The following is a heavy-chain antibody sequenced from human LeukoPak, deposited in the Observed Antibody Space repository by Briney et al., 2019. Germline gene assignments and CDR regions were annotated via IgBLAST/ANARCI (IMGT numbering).Heavy chain of an antibody. CDR3: TRPGVAATS. J-gene: IGHJ4*02. CDR1: GFTFSGSA. Sequence: AGGSLRLSCAASGFTFSGSAMHWVRQASGKVLEWVGRIRSKANSYATAYAASVKGRFTISRDDSKNTAYLQMNSLKTEDTAVYYCTRPGVAATSWGQGTLVTVSS. CDR2: IRSKANSYAT. D-gene: IGHD3-3*01. V-gene: IGHV3-73*01.